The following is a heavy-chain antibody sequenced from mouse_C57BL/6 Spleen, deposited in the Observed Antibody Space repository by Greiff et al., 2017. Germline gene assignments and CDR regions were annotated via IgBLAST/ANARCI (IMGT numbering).Heavy chain of an antibody. V-gene: IGHV5-12*01. CDR2: ISNGGGST. J-gene: IGHJ1*03. D-gene: IGHD2-3*01. CDR1: GFTFSDYY. Sequence: EVKLMESGGGLVQPGGSLKLSCAASGFTFSDYYMYWVRQTPGKRLEWVAYISNGGGSTYYPETVKGRFTISRDNAKNTLYLEVGRMKSEDTAMYYCAGLYDGVDVWGTGTTVTVSS. CDR3: AGLYDGVDV.